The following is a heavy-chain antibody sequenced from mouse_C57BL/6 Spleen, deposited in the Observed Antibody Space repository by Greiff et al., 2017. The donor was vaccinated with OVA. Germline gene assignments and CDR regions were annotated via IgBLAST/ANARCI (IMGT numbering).Heavy chain of an antibody. Sequence: QVQLQQPGTELVKPGASVKLSCKASGYTFTSYWMHWVKQRPGQGLEWIGNINPSNGGTNYNEKFKSKATLTVDKSSSTAYMQLSSLTSEDSAVYYCAREGIYYDYDDYCDYWGQGTTLTVSS. D-gene: IGHD2-4*01. CDR1: GYTFTSYW. CDR2: INPSNGGT. J-gene: IGHJ2*01. CDR3: AREGIYYDYDDYCDY. V-gene: IGHV1-53*01.